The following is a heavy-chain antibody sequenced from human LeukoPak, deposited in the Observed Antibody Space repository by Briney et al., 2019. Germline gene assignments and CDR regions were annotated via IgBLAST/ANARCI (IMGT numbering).Heavy chain of an antibody. CDR1: GGSFSGYY. J-gene: IGHJ4*02. CDR2: INHSGST. CDR3: ARGRPLYYYGSGSYNRPLDY. Sequence: SETLSLTCAVYGGSFSGYYWSWIRQPPGKGLEWIGEINHSGSTNYNPSLKSRVTISVDTSKNQFSLKLSSVTAADTAVYYCARGRPLYYYGSGSYNRPLDYWGQGTLVTVYS. V-gene: IGHV4-34*01. D-gene: IGHD3-10*01.